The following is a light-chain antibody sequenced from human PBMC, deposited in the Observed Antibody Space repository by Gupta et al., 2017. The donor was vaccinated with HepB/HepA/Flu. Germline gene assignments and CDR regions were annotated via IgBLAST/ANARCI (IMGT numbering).Light chain of an antibody. V-gene: IGKV3-20*01. CDR2: GAS. CDR3: QHYGSSRWA. J-gene: IGKJ1*01. Sequence: EVVLTQSPGTLSLSPGERATLSCRASQSVSSSYLAWYQQKPGQAPRLLIYGASSRASGIPERLSGSGSGTDFTLTISSLEPEDFAVYYCQHYGSSRWAFGQGTXVEIK. CDR1: QSVSSSY.